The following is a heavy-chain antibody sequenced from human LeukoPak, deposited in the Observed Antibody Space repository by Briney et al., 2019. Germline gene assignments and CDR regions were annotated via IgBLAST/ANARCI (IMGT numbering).Heavy chain of an antibody. D-gene: IGHD2-15*01. CDR2: IYYSGNP. CDR1: GGSISSYY. V-gene: IGHV4-59*08. J-gene: IGHJ4*02. CDR3: ARHEVGYCSGGSCPYYFDY. Sequence: SETLSLTCTVSGGSISSYYWSWVRQPPGKGLEWVGYIYYSGNPRYNPSLMSRVTISVDTSKNHFSLKLTSVTAADTAVYYCARHEVGYCSGGSCPYYFDYWGQGTLVTVSS.